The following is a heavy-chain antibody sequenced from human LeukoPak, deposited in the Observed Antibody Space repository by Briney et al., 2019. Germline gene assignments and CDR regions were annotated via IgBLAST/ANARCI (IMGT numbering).Heavy chain of an antibody. CDR1: GFTFSSYW. CDR3: ASVNYDYVGGSYRLKPYFDY. V-gene: IGHV3-7*01. Sequence: GGSLRLSCAASGFTFSSYWMSWVRQAPGKGLEWVANIKQDGSEKYYVDSVKGRFTISRDNAKNSLYLQMNSLRAEDTAVYYCASVNYDYVGGSYRLKPYFDYWGQGTLVTVSS. J-gene: IGHJ4*02. D-gene: IGHD3-16*02. CDR2: IKQDGSEK.